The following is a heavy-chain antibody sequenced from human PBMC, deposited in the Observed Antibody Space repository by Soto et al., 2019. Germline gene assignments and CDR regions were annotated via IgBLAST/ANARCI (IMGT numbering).Heavy chain of an antibody. CDR3: ASPSPSRGYSYGYYFDY. D-gene: IGHD5-18*01. CDR2: INPSGGST. CDR1: GYTFTSYY. Sequence: ASVKVSCKASGYTFTSYYMHWVRQAPGQGLEWMGIINPSGGSTNYAQKFQGRVTMTRDTSTSTVYMELSSLRSEDTAVYYCASPSPSRGYSYGYYFDYWGQGTLVTVSS. J-gene: IGHJ4*02. V-gene: IGHV1-46*01.